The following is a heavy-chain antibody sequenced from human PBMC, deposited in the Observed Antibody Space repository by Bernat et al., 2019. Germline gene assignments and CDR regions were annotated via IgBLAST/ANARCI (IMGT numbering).Heavy chain of an antibody. V-gene: IGHV4-61*05. J-gene: IGHJ5*02. CDR2: IFYSGST. D-gene: IGHD2-8*01. CDR3: AKARAEAGLKFDP. Sequence: QLQLQESGPGLVKPSETLSLTCTVSGGSISSSSYYWSWIRQPPGKGLEWIGYIFYSGSTNYNPSRKSRVTISIDTSKNQFSLKLKSVTAADAAVYYCAKARAEAGLKFDPWGQGTLVTVSS. CDR1: GGSISSSSYY.